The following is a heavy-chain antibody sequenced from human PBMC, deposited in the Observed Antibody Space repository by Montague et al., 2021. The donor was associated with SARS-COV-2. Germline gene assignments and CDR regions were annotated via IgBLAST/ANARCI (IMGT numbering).Heavy chain of an antibody. CDR1: GGSISSSSYY. J-gene: IGHJ4*02. D-gene: IGHD2-2*01. Sequence: SETLSLTCTVSGGSISSSSYYWGWIRQPPGKGLEWIGSIYYSGSTYYNPSLKSRVTISVDTSKNQFSLKLSSVTAADTAVYYCARLRYIVGVPAAFDYWGQGTLVTVSS. V-gene: IGHV4-39*01. CDR2: IYYSGST. CDR3: ARLRYIVGVPAAFDY.